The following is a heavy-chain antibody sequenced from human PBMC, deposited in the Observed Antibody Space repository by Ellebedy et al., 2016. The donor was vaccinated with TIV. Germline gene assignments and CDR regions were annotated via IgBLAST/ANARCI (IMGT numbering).Heavy chain of an antibody. CDR3: ATRTAMAGGIEY. D-gene: IGHD6-19*01. CDR1: GGSFSGYY. CDR2: INHSGST. Sequence: MPSETLSLTCAVYGGSFSGYYWSRIRQPPGKGLEWFGDINHSGSTNYNPSLKSRVTISLDTSKNQFSLKLSSVTAADTALYYCATRTAMAGGIEYWGQGTLITVSS. J-gene: IGHJ4*02. V-gene: IGHV4-34*01.